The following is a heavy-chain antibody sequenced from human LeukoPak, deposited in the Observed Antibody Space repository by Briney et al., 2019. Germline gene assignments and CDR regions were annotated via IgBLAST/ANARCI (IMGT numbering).Heavy chain of an antibody. CDR2: IYHSGST. D-gene: IGHD5-18*01. V-gene: IGHV4-38-2*02. CDR3: ARGSYETKYYFDY. J-gene: IGHJ4*02. CDR1: GYSISSGYY. Sequence: SETLSLTCNVSGYSISSGYYWGWIRQPPGKGLQWIGTIYHSGSTYYNPSLKSRVTISVDTSKNQFSLKLSSVTAADTAVYYCARGSYETKYYFDYWGQGTLVTVSS.